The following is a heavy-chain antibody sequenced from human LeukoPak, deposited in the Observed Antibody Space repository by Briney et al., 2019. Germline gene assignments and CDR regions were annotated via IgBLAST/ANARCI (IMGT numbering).Heavy chain of an antibody. CDR1: GYTFTSYG. D-gene: IGHD3-9*01. J-gene: IGHJ4*02. Sequence: ASVKVSCKASGYTFTSYGISWVRQAPGQGLEWMGWISAYNGNTNYAQKLQGRVTMTTDTSTSTAYMELRSLRSDDTAVYYCAREHDILTGYSQNYPNDYWGQGTLVTVSS. CDR3: AREHDILTGYSQNYPNDY. CDR2: ISAYNGNT. V-gene: IGHV1-18*01.